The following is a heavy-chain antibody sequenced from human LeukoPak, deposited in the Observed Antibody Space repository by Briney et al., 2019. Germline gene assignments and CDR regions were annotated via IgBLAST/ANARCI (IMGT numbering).Heavy chain of an antibody. Sequence: PGGSLRLSCAASGFTFSSYWIHWVRQVPGKGLVWVSRIDYDGSITNYADSVEGRFTISRDNARNTLYLQMNSLRVDDTAVYYCVKDLGGNYDYWGRGTLVTVSS. J-gene: IGHJ4*02. V-gene: IGHV3-74*01. CDR2: IDYDGSIT. CDR3: VKDLGGNYDY. CDR1: GFTFSSYW. D-gene: IGHD1-7*01.